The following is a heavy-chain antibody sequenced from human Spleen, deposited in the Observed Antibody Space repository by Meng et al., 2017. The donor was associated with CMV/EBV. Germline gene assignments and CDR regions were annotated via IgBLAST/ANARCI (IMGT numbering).Heavy chain of an antibody. J-gene: IGHJ4*02. CDR2: ITASGGST. CDR3: AKRVSAYQFDY. Sequence: GESLKISCAASGFTFSNSAMSWVRLAPGKGLEWVSAITASGGSTYHADSVEGRFTISRDNSKNTLYLQMDSLRAEDTAVYYCAKRVSAYQFDYWGQGTLVTVSS. D-gene: IGHD3-22*01. V-gene: IGHV3-23*01. CDR1: GFTFSNSA.